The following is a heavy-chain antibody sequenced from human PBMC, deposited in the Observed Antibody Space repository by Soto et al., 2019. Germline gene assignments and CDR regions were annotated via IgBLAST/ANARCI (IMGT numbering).Heavy chain of an antibody. Sequence: QLQLQESGPGLVKPSETLSLTCTVSGGSISSSSYYWGWIRQPPGKGLEWIGSIYYSGSTYYNPSLKRRVTISVDTSKNQFPLKLRSVTAADTAVYYCASPKIAFYNWFDPWGQGTLVTVSS. CDR1: GGSISSSSYY. CDR2: IYYSGST. CDR3: ASPKIAFYNWFDP. V-gene: IGHV4-39*01. D-gene: IGHD3-3*02. J-gene: IGHJ5*02.